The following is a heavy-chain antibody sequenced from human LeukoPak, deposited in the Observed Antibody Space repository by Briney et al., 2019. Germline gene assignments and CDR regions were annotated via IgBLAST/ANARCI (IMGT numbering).Heavy chain of an antibody. CDR1: GGSISSSKYY. J-gene: IGHJ6*03. CDR2: IYYSGST. Sequence: PSETLSLTFTVSGGSISSSKYYWGWIRQPPGKGLEWIGSIYYSGSTYYNPSLKSRVTISVDTSKNQFSLKLSSVTAADTAIYYCATGTGHYYYYYYYMDVWGKGTTVTVSS. D-gene: IGHD1-1*01. V-gene: IGHV4-39*01. CDR3: ATGTGHYYYYYYYMDV.